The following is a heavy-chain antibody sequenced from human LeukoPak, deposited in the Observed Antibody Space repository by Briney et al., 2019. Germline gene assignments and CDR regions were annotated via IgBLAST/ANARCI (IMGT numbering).Heavy chain of an antibody. CDR1: GGSFSGYY. J-gene: IGHJ4*02. Sequence: SETLSLTCAVFGGSFSGYYWSWIRQPPGKGLEWIGEINHSGSTNYDPSLKSRVSISVDTSKNQFSLKLSSVTAADTAVYYCARRNGQDIVPTFRRRYYFDYWGQGTLVTVSS. V-gene: IGHV4-34*01. CDR3: ARRNGQDIVPTFRRRYYFDY. CDR2: INHSGST. D-gene: IGHD5-12*01.